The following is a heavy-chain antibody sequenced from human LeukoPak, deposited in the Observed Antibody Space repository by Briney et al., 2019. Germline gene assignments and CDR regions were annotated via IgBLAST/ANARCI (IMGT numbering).Heavy chain of an antibody. CDR3: AKDGGTVTTFTGLFDY. CDR1: GFTFNSYA. CDR2: ISGMGGST. J-gene: IGHJ4*02. Sequence: PGGSLRLSCAASGFTFNSYAMSWVRQAPGKGREWVSAISGMGGSTYYADSVKGRFTISRDNSKNTLYLKMNSLRAEDTAVYYCAKDGGTVTTFTGLFDYWGQGTLVTVSS. V-gene: IGHV3-23*01. D-gene: IGHD4-17*01.